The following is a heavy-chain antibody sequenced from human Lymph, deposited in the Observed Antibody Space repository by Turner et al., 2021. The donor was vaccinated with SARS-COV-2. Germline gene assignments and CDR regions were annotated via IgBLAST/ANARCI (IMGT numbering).Heavy chain of an antibody. D-gene: IGHD2-21*02. V-gene: IGHV4-59*01. CDR3: ARETVNNWVDP. Sequence: QVQLQKSGPRLGKPLETLSLTCNVSGGSMNSNYWSWIRQPPVKRLEWIGYIYYRGSTNYNPSLKSRVTISVDTSKNQFSLKLTSVTAADTAIYYCARETVNNWVDPWGQGILVTVSS. CDR2: IYYRGST. J-gene: IGHJ5*02. CDR1: GGSMNSNY.